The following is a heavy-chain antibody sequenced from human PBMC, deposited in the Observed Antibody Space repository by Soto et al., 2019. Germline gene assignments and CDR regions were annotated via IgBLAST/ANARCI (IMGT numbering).Heavy chain of an antibody. V-gene: IGHV1-46*01. D-gene: IGHD2-2*01. CDR1: GYTFTSYY. Sequence: QVQLVQSGAEVKKPGASVKVSCKASGYTFTSYYMHWVRQAPGQGLERMGIINPSGGSTSYAQKFQGRVTMTRDTSTSTVYMELSSLRSEDTAVYYCARAGYCISTSCYSEDYYYGMDVWGQGTTVTVSS. CDR3: ARAGYCISTSCYSEDYYYGMDV. CDR2: INPSGGST. J-gene: IGHJ6*02.